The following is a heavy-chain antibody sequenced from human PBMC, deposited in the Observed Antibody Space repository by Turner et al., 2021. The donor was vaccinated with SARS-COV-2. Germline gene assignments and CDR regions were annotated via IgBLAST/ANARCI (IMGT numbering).Heavy chain of an antibody. CDR1: GFTVSSNY. J-gene: IGHJ4*02. CDR2: ISSGGRT. D-gene: IGHD3-16*01. Sequence: EVQLVKTGGGLIQPGGSLRLSCAASGFTVSSNYMSWVRQAPGKGLEWVSVISSGGRTYYADSVKGRFTISRDNSKNTLYLQMNSLRAEDTAVYYCARDLGGALFDYWGQGTLVTVSS. V-gene: IGHV3-53*05. CDR3: ARDLGGALFDY.